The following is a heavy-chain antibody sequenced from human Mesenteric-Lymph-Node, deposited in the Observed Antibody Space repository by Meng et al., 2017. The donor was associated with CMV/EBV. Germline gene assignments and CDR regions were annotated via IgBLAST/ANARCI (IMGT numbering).Heavy chain of an antibody. CDR1: GYTFTGYY. CDR2: INPNSGDT. Sequence: ASVKVSCKASGYTFTGYYIHWVRQAPGQGLEWMGWINPNSGDTNYAQKFQGRVAMTRDTSISTAYMELSRLRSDDTAVYYCARDLATGAADYWGQGTLVTVSS. J-gene: IGHJ4*02. CDR3: ARDLATGAADY. D-gene: IGHD7-27*01. V-gene: IGHV1-2*02.